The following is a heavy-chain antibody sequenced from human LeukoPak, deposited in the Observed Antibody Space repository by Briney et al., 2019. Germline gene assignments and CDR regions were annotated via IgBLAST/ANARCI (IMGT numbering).Heavy chain of an antibody. J-gene: IGHJ4*02. D-gene: IGHD3-22*01. CDR1: GGTFSSYA. V-gene: IGHV1-69*13. Sequence: SVRVSCKASGGTFSSYAISWVRQAPGQGLEWMGGIIPIFGTANYAQKFQGRVTITADESTSTAYMELSSLRSEDTAVYYCARVSYDSSGSAGGYFDYWGQGTLVTVSS. CDR2: IIPIFGTA. CDR3: ARVSYDSSGSAGGYFDY.